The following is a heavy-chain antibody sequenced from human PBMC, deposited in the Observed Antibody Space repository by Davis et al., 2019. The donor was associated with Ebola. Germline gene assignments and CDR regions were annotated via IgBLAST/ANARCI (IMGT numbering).Heavy chain of an antibody. CDR3: ARRGYYGSGSYHYYYYYGMDV. V-gene: IGHV3-30-3*01. D-gene: IGHD3-10*01. CDR1: GFTFSSYA. CDR2: ISYDGSNK. Sequence: GESLKISCAASGFTFSSYAMHWVRQAPGKGLEWVAVISYDGSNKYYADSVKGRFTISRDNSKNTLYLQMNSLRAEDTAVYYCARRGYYGSGSYHYYYYYGMDVWGQGTTVTVSS. J-gene: IGHJ6*02.